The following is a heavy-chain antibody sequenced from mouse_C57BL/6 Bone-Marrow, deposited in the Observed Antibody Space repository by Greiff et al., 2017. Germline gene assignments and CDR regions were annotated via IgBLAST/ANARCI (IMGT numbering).Heavy chain of an antibody. CDR1: GFSLSTFGMG. D-gene: IGHD2-4*01. CDR2: IWWDDDK. V-gene: IGHV8-8*01. Sequence: VNLVESGPGILQPSQTLSLTCSFSGFSLSTFGMGVGWIRQPSGKCLEWLAHIWWDDDKYYNPALKSRLTLSKDTSKNPVFLKIANVDTADTATYYCARAHYDYVLYYYAMDYWGKGTSVTVSS. CDR3: ARAHYDYVLYYYAMDY. J-gene: IGHJ4*01.